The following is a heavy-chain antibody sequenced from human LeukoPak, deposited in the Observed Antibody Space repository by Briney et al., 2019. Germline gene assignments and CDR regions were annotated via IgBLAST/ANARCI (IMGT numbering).Heavy chain of an antibody. CDR2: ISGSGGRI. J-gene: IGHJ4*02. CDR1: GFSFNSYT. CDR3: AKNPRLEGWIYFDS. Sequence: GGSLRLSCLASGFSFNSYTMNWVREAPGKGLEWVSSISGSGGRIDYADSVKGRFTISRDNSKNTLSLQMNSLTAEDTAVYYCAKNPRLEGWIYFDSWGQGILVTVSS. D-gene: IGHD1-1*01. V-gene: IGHV3-23*01.